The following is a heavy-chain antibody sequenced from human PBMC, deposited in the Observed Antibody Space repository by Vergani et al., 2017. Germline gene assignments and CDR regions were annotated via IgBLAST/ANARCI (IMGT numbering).Heavy chain of an antibody. CDR3: ARGYDILAGYQGLDY. V-gene: IGHV1-18*01. Sequence: QVQLVQSGAEVKTPGASVKVSCKASGYTFNSYGISWVRQAPGQGLEWMGWISADNGNTNYAQKLQGRVTMTTYTSTSTAYMELRSLRSDDTAVYYCARGYDILAGYQGLDYWGQGTLVTVSS. D-gene: IGHD3-9*01. CDR1: GYTFNSYG. J-gene: IGHJ4*02. CDR2: ISADNGNT.